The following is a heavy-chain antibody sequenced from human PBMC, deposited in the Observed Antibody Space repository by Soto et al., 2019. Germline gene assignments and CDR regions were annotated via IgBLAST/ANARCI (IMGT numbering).Heavy chain of an antibody. Sequence: QVQLVQSGAEVKKPGSSVKVSCKASGGTVSSYAIIWVRQAPGQGLEWMGGIIPIFGTTNYAQKFQGRVTITADESPSTAYMELSSLRSDDTAVYYCARAPPPYYDILTGYLDYWGQGTLVTVSS. J-gene: IGHJ4*02. D-gene: IGHD3-9*01. V-gene: IGHV1-69*01. CDR1: GGTVSSYA. CDR3: ARAPPPYYDILTGYLDY. CDR2: IIPIFGTT.